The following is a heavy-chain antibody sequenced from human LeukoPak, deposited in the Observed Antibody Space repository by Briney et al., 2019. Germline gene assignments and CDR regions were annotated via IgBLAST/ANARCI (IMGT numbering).Heavy chain of an antibody. D-gene: IGHD2-15*01. CDR1: GGSFSGYY. Sequence: SETLSLTCAVYGGSFSGYYWRWIRQPPGKGLEWIGEINHSGSTNYNPSLKSRVTISVDTSKNQFSLKLSSVTAADTAVYYCARGNFRYCSGGSCHNWFDPWGQGTLVTVSS. J-gene: IGHJ5*02. CDR2: INHSGST. CDR3: ARGNFRYCSGGSCHNWFDP. V-gene: IGHV4-34*01.